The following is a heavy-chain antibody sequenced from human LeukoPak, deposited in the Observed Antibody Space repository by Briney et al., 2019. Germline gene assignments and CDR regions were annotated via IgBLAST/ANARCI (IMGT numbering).Heavy chain of an antibody. CDR3: ARPVSSSLWSGYPYYFDY. CDR1: GYSFTNYW. V-gene: IGHV5-51*01. D-gene: IGHD3-3*01. CDR2: IYPGDSDT. Sequence: GESLKISCKGSGYSFTNYWIGWVRQMPGKGLEWMGIIYPGDSDTRYSPSFQGQVTISADKSISTAYLQWSSLKASDTAMYYCARPVSSSLWSGYPYYFDYWGQGTLVTVSS. J-gene: IGHJ4*02.